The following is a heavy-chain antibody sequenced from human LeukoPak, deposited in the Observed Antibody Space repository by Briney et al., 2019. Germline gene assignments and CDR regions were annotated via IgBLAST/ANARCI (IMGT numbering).Heavy chain of an antibody. CDR3: ARDLVDTAMVTMYNWFDP. D-gene: IGHD5-18*01. V-gene: IGHV4-59*12. Sequence: SETLSLTCTVSDGSITNNDWSWVRQTPGKGLEFIGYVLYSGTTNYNPSLRSRVTISVDTSKNQFSLKLSSVTAADTAVYYCARDLVDTAMVTMYNWFDPWGQGTLVXVSS. CDR2: VLYSGTT. J-gene: IGHJ5*02. CDR1: DGSITNND.